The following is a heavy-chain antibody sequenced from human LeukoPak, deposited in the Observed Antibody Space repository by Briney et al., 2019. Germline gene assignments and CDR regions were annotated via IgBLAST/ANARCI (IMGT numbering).Heavy chain of an antibody. Sequence: ASVKVSCKASGYTFSGYYLHWVRQAPGQGLEWMGWIHPKSGDTKYAPKFLGRVTLTRDTSATIVYMDLTWLTSDDTAVYYCSRGSGISYGGIDNWGQGTLVTVSS. CDR3: SRGSGISYGGIDN. V-gene: IGHV1-2*02. CDR2: IHPKSGDT. J-gene: IGHJ4*02. CDR1: GYTFSGYY. D-gene: IGHD5-18*01.